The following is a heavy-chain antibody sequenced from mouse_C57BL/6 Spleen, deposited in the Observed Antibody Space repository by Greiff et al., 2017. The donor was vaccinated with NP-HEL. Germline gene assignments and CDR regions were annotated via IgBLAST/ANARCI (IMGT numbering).Heavy chain of an antibody. D-gene: IGHD2-5*01. CDR3: ARYYSNPYYFDY. Sequence: QVQLQQPGAELVKPGASVKVSCKASGYTFTSYWMHWVKQRPGQGLEWIGMIHPNSGSTNYNEKFKSKATLTVDKSSSTAYMQLSSLTSEDSAVYYCARYYSNPYYFDYWGQGTTLTVSS. J-gene: IGHJ2*01. V-gene: IGHV1-64*01. CDR1: GYTFTSYW. CDR2: IHPNSGST.